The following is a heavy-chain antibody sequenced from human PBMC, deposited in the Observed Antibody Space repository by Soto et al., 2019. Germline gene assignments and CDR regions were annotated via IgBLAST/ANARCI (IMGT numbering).Heavy chain of an antibody. D-gene: IGHD5-12*01. CDR2: INPNGGVT. CDR1: GDTFNDYY. J-gene: IGHJ6*03. CDR3: ARESGGATATLDYYYCYMAV. Sequence: QVQLVQSGAEVKKPGASVTVSCRSSGDTFNDYYIHWVRQAPGQGLEWMGWINPNGGVTKYAQKFQGWVSMTRDTSIRTVYMQLSRLRSDDTAVYYCARESGGATATLDYYYCYMAVGGTGTTVTVSS. V-gene: IGHV1-2*04.